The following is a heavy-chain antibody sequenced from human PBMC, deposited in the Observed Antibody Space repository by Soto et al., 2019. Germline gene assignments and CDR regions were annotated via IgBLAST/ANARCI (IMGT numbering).Heavy chain of an antibody. J-gene: IGHJ4*02. CDR3: AKDLRMSSTSCYGFDY. CDR1: GFSFSSYA. CDR2: LSGSGGNT. V-gene: IGHV3-23*01. Sequence: GGSLRLSCAASGFSFSSYAMSWVRQAPGKGLEWVSALSGSGGNTFYSDSVKGRFTISRDNSNNTLYLQMNSLRAEDTAVYYCAKDLRMSSTSCYGFDYWGQGTLVTVSS. D-gene: IGHD2-2*01.